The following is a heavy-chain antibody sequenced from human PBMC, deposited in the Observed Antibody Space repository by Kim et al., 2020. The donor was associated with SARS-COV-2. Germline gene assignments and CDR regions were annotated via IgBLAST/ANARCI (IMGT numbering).Heavy chain of an antibody. D-gene: IGHD3-10*01. V-gene: IGHV3-30*03. Sequence: GGSLRLSCAASGFTLRSYGMHWVRQAPGKGLEWVAVISDDGSNKNYADSVKGRFTISRDNSKNTLYLQMNSLRAEDTAVYYCARGSGAGSYYAWPYYYYGMDVWGEGTTVTVSS. CDR2: ISDDGSNK. J-gene: IGHJ6*04. CDR3: ARGSGAGSYYAWPYYYYGMDV. CDR1: GFTLRSYG.